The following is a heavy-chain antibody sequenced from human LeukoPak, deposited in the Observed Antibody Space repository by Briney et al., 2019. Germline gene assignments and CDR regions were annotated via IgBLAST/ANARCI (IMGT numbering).Heavy chain of an antibody. J-gene: IGHJ6*03. Sequence: SETLSLTCTVSGGSISSGDYYWSWIRQPPGKGLEWIGYIYYSGSTYCNPSLKSRVTISVDTSKNQFSLKLSSVTAADTAVYYCARDLGATYYYYYMDVWGKGTTVTVSS. CDR1: GGSISSGDYY. V-gene: IGHV4-30-4*08. CDR2: IYYSGST. CDR3: ARDLGATYYYYYMDV.